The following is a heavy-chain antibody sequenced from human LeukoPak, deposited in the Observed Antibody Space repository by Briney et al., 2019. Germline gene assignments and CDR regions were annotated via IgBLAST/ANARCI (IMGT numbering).Heavy chain of an antibody. CDR3: ARRLWLSSTYWFDP. V-gene: IGHV4-34*01. Sequence: SETLSLTCAVYGGSFSGYYWSWIRQPPGKGLEWIGEINHSGSTNYNPSLKSRVTISVDTSKNQFSLKLSSVTAADTAVYYCARRLWLSSTYWFDPWGQGTLVTVSS. J-gene: IGHJ5*02. CDR2: INHSGST. CDR1: GGSFSGYY. D-gene: IGHD5-24*01.